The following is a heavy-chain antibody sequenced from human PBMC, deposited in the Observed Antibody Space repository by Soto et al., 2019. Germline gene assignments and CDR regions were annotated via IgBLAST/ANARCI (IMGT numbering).Heavy chain of an antibody. CDR2: IGTAGDT. Sequence: GGSLRLSCAASGFPFNNYAMSWVRQATGKGLEWVSAIGTAGDTYYPGSVKGRFTISRENAKKSLYLQMNSLRAGDTAVYYCARGNAFDIWGQGTMVTVSS. V-gene: IGHV3-13*01. CDR1: GFPFNNYA. CDR3: ARGNAFDI. J-gene: IGHJ3*02.